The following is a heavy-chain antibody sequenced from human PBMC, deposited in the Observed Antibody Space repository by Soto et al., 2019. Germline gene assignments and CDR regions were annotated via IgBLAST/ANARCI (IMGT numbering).Heavy chain of an antibody. Sequence: PRRSPRLSCAASGLTFSSYSMNCVGQAPGKGLEWVSYISSSSSTIYYADSVKGRFTISRDNAKNSLYLQMNSLRDEDTAVYYCARVATYYYDSSGLGLNRQHYNCTDVSDPAPSVTVSS. CDR3: ARVATYYYDSSGLGLNRQHYNCTDV. D-gene: IGHD3-22*01. V-gene: IGHV3-48*02. CDR1: GLTFSSYS. J-gene: IGHJ6*02. CDR2: ISSSSSTI.